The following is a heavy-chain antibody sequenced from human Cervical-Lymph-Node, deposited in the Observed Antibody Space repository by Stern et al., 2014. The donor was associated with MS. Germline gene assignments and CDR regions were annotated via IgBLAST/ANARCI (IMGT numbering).Heavy chain of an antibody. V-gene: IGHV1-46*03. CDR3: ASARNTAFDI. Sequence: QIQLVQSGAELKKPSASLKVSCKASEYTFTYFFMHWVRQTPGQGLEWMGVINPSGGFTTYAQKFQRRVTMTRDTPTRTAPKEQTSLTSEDTAVYYCASARNTAFDIWGQGTLVTVSS. CDR2: INPSGGFT. J-gene: IGHJ3*02. CDR1: EYTFTYFF.